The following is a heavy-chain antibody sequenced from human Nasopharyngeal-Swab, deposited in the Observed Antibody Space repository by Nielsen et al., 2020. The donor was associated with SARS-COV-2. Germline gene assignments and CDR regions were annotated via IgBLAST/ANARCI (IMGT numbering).Heavy chain of an antibody. CDR1: GVSITSQY. CDR3: ARGLSGIVPAPILGLGPYYYYYYMDV. Sequence: SETLSLTCTVSGVSITSQYWSWIRQPPGKGPEWISEINHSGSTNYNPSLQSRVTLSVDTYMNQVSLEVSSVTAADTAVYYCARGLSGIVPAPILGLGPYYYYYYMDVWGKGTTVTVSS. CDR2: INHSGST. D-gene: IGHD2-2*01. V-gene: IGHV4-34*01. J-gene: IGHJ6*03.